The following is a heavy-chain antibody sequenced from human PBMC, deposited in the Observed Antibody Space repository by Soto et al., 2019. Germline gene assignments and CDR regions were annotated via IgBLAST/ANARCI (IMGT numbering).Heavy chain of an antibody. CDR1: GFTLSTYG. CDR2: MSYDGTKE. Sequence: QVELVEAGGGVVQPGRSLRLSCAASGFTLSTYGMHWVRQAPGKGLEWVAGMSYDGTKEYYADSVKGRFTISRDNSRKTMFLQLNSLRAEDTAVYYCAKEYGSTWIDHWGQGTLVTVSS. V-gene: IGHV3-30*18. D-gene: IGHD6-13*01. CDR3: AKEYGSTWIDH. J-gene: IGHJ4*02.